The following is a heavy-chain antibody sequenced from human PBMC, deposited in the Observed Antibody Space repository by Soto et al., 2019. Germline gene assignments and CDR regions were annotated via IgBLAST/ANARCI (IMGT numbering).Heavy chain of an antibody. Sequence: GGSLRLSCAASGGPVSGNYMSWVRQAPGKGLEWVSVIYNGGGTYYADSVKGRFTISRDNSKNTLYLQMNSLRAEDTAVYYCASTRGSSYDYWGQGTLVTVSS. CDR1: GGPVSGNY. J-gene: IGHJ4*02. CDR2: IYNGGGT. V-gene: IGHV3-53*01. D-gene: IGHD6-6*01. CDR3: ASTRGSSYDY.